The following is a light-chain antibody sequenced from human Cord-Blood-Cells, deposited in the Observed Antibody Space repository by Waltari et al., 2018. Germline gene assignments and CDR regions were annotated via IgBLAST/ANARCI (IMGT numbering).Light chain of an antibody. Sequence: QSALTQTASVSGSPGQSITISCPGTSSDVGGYNYLSWYQQHPGKAPKLVIYEVSNRPSGVSNRFSGSKSGNTASLTISGLQAEDEADYYCSSYTSSSTLYVFGTGTKVTVL. CDR2: EVS. CDR3: SSYTSSSTLYV. J-gene: IGLJ1*01. CDR1: SSDVGGYNY. V-gene: IGLV2-14*01.